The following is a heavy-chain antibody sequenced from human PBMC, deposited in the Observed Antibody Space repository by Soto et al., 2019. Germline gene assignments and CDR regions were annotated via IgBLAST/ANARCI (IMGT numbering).Heavy chain of an antibody. V-gene: IGHV4-31*03. CDR2: IYYSGST. CDR3: AKTGGAFWSGFDI. J-gene: IGHJ3*02. D-gene: IGHD3-3*01. Sequence: TLSLTCTVSCGSISSGGYYLSWIRQHPGKGLEWIGYIYYSGSTYYNPSLKSRVTISVDTSKNQFSLKLSSVTAADTAVYYCAKTGGAFWSGFDIWGQGTMVTVPS. CDR1: CGSISSGGYY.